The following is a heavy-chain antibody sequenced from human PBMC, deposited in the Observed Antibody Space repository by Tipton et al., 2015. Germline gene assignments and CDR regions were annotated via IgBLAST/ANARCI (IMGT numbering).Heavy chain of an antibody. CDR3: ARDQYDYWSDYHGYPKQALKFGLDV. CDR2: VHNRGTT. Sequence: LRLSCTVSGDSVNTKLYFWTWVRQSPGRGLEYLGYVHNRGTTNYNPSLKGRIGISLDKSQNQFSLKLDSVTTTDTATYYCARDQYDYWSDYHGYPKQALKFGLDVWGPGTTVTVS. V-gene: IGHV4-61*01. CDR1: GDSVNTKLYF. J-gene: IGHJ6*02. D-gene: IGHD3-3*01.